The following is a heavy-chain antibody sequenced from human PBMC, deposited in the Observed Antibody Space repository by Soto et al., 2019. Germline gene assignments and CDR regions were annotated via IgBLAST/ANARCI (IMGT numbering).Heavy chain of an antibody. CDR2: TYYRSKWYN. CDR3: AKSRVGIFGVVYYYYGMDV. D-gene: IGHD3-3*01. J-gene: IGHJ6*02. V-gene: IGHV6-1*01. CDR1: GDSVSSNSAA. Sequence: SQTLSLTCAISGDSVSSNSAAWNWIRQSPLRGLEWLGRTYYRSKWYNDYAVSVKSRITINPDTSKNQFSLQLNSVTPEDTAVYYCAKSRVGIFGVVYYYYGMDVWGQGTTVTVSS.